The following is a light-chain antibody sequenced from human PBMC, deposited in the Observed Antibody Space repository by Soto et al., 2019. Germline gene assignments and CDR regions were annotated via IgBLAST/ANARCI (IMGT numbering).Light chain of an antibody. CDR1: QSISSY. V-gene: IGKV1-39*01. CDR3: QQYNNWPLIT. J-gene: IGKJ5*01. CDR2: AAS. Sequence: RVNQSVSALSATVGVSSTITYRASQSISSYLNWYQQKPGKAPRLLIYAASSLESGVPSRFSGSGSGTDFTLTISSLQSEDVAVYYCQQYNNWPLITFGQGTRLEIK.